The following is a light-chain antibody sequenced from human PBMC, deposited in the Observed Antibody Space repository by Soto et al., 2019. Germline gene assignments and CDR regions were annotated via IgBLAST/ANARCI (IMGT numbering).Light chain of an antibody. Sequence: EIVMTQSPATLSVSPGERATLSCMASQSVSSNLAWYQQKPGQAPRLRIYGASTRATGIPATFSGSGSGTEFTLSISSLQSEDFAVYYCQQYNKWPLTFGGGTKVEIK. CDR2: GAS. CDR3: QQYNKWPLT. J-gene: IGKJ4*01. V-gene: IGKV3-15*01. CDR1: QSVSSN.